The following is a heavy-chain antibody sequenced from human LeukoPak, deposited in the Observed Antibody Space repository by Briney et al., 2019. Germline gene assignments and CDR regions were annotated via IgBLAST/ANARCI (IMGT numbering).Heavy chain of an antibody. Sequence: SQTLSLTCTVSGGSISGGGYYWSWIRQHPGKGLEWIGYIYYSGSTYYNPSLKSRVTISVDTSKNQFSLKLTFVTAADTAVYYCAREMRTVTTHNWFDPWGQGTLVTVSS. CDR2: IYYSGST. J-gene: IGHJ5*02. V-gene: IGHV4-31*03. CDR1: GGSISGGGYY. D-gene: IGHD4-17*01. CDR3: AREMRTVTTHNWFDP.